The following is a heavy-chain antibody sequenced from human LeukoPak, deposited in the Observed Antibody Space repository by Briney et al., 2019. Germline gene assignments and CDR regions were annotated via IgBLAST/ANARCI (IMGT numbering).Heavy chain of an antibody. CDR2: IYYSGST. J-gene: IGHJ5*02. Sequence: SETLSLTCTASGGSISSYYWSWIRQPPGKGLEWIGYIYYSGSTNYNPSLKSRVTISVDTSKNQFSLKLSSVTAADTAVYYCARLYEYQLLWASGSWFDPWGQGTLVTVSS. CDR1: GGSISSYY. CDR3: ARLYEYQLLWASGSWFDP. V-gene: IGHV4-59*08. D-gene: IGHD2-2*01.